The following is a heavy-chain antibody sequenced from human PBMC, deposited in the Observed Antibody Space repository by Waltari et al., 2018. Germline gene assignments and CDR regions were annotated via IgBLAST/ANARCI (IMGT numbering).Heavy chain of an antibody. Sequence: QVQLQESGPGLVKPSQTLSLTCTVSGGSISSGSYYWRWIRQPAGKGLGWIGRSYTSGVNNNNPALTSRATIPPDATNTQLPLKLRSVTAAETAVYYWARGVYSSPHRMDVWGKGTTVTVSS. V-gene: IGHV4-61*02. D-gene: IGHD6-13*01. CDR1: GGSISSGSYY. J-gene: IGHJ6*04. CDR2: SYTSGVN. CDR3: ARGVYSSPHRMDV.